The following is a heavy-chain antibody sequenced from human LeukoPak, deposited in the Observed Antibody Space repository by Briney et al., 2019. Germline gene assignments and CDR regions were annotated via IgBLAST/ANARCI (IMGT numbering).Heavy chain of an antibody. D-gene: IGHD3-10*02. CDR1: GFTFSSYC. Sequence: GGSLRLSCAASGFTFSSYCMTWVRQAPGKGLEWVSYISGNSSTIYYADSVKGRFTISRDNAKNSLYLQMNSLRAEDTAVYYCAELGITMIGGVWGKGTTVTVSS. CDR2: ISGNSSTI. V-gene: IGHV3-48*01. J-gene: IGHJ6*04. CDR3: AELGITMIGGV.